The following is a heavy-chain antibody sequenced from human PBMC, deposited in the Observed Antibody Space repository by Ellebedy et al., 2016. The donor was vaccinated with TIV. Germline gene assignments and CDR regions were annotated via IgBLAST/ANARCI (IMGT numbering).Heavy chain of an antibody. CDR2: IWYDGSNK. D-gene: IGHD4-23*01. V-gene: IGHV3-33*01. Sequence: GGSLRLXXAASGFTFSSYGMHWVRQAPGKGLEWVALIWYDGSNKYYADSVKGRFTISRDNSKNTLYLQMNSLRAEDTAVYYCARVLGGNSGGYFDYWGQGTLVTVSS. CDR1: GFTFSSYG. CDR3: ARVLGGNSGGYFDY. J-gene: IGHJ4*02.